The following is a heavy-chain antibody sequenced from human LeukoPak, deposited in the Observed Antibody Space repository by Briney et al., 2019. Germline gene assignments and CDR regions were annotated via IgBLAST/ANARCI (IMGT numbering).Heavy chain of an antibody. D-gene: IGHD3-10*01. CDR2: IIPILGIA. V-gene: IGHV1-69*04. CDR3: ARGGYYGSGSSKLRDNWFDP. Sequence: GASVKVSCKASGGTFSSYAISWVRQAPGQGLEWTGRIIPILGIANYAQKFQGRVTITADKSTSTAYMELSSLRSEDTAVYYCARGGYYGSGSSKLRDNWFDPWGQGTLVTVSS. J-gene: IGHJ5*02. CDR1: GGTFSSYA.